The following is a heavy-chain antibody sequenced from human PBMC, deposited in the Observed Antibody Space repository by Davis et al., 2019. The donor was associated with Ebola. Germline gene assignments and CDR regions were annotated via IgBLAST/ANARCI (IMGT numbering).Heavy chain of an antibody. CDR3: ARLSYYDTFDY. CDR1: GFTFTSYL. CDR2: IFPEDSDT. Sequence: GESLKISCKTSGFTFTSYLIAWVRQMPGKGLEWMGFIFPEDSDTRYSPSFQGQVTMSVDRSTNTAYLQWNSLRASDSAMYYCARLSYYDTFDYWGQGTLVTVSS. J-gene: IGHJ4*02. D-gene: IGHD3-22*01. V-gene: IGHV5-51*01.